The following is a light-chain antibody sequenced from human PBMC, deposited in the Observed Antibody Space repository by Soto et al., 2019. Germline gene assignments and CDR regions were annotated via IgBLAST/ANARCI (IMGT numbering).Light chain of an antibody. CDR3: FSFTTTSNHV. J-gene: IGLJ1*01. CDR2: EVN. CDR1: SSDIGAYDY. Sequence: QSALTQPASLSGSPGQSITISCTGTSSDIGAYDYVSWFQQHPGKAPKLMISEVNNRPSGVSNRFSGSKSGNTAYLTISGLQVEDEADYFCFSFTTTSNHVLGNGTKVTVL. V-gene: IGLV2-14*01.